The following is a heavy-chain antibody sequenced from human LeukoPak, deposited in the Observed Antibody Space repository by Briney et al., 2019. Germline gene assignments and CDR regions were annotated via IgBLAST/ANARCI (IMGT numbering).Heavy chain of an antibody. D-gene: IGHD3-22*01. CDR3: ASYDSSGYYFDY. CDR1: GGSISSYY. Sequence: KPSETLSLTCTVSGGSISSYYWSWIRQPPGKGLEWIGEINHSGSTNYNPSLKSRVTISVDTSKNQFSLKLSSVTAADTAVYYCASYDSSGYYFDYWGQGTLVTVSS. V-gene: IGHV4-34*01. CDR2: INHSGST. J-gene: IGHJ4*02.